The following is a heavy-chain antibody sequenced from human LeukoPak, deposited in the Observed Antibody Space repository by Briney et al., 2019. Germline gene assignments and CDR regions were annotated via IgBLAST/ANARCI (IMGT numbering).Heavy chain of an antibody. D-gene: IGHD6-19*01. CDR2: IYYSGST. J-gene: IGHJ5*02. V-gene: IGHV4-39*01. Sequence: SETLSLTCTVSGGSISSSSYYWGWIRQPPGKGLKWIGSIYYSGSTYYNPSLKSRVTISVDTSKNQFSLKLGSVTAADTAVYYCARPSSGWSNWFDPWGQGTLVTVSS. CDR1: GGSISSSSYY. CDR3: ARPSSGWSNWFDP.